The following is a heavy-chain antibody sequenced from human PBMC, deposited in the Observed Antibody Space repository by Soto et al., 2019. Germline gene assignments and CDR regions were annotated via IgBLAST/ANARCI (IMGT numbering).Heavy chain of an antibody. CDR3: ARARPCSGGSCYLLGNWFDP. CDR2: IYYSGST. V-gene: IGHV4-39*01. J-gene: IGHJ5*02. CDR1: GCSLSSSSYY. D-gene: IGHD2-15*01. Sequence: ASGTLSLTCTVSGCSLSSSSYYWGWIRQPPGEGLEWIGSIYYSGSTYYNPSLKSRVTISVDTSKNQFSLKLSSVTAADTAVYYCARARPCSGGSCYLLGNWFDPWGRGTLVTVSS.